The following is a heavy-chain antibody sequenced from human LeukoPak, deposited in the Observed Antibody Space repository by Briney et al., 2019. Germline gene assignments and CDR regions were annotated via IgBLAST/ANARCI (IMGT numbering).Heavy chain of an antibody. D-gene: IGHD3-10*01. J-gene: IGHJ4*02. CDR3: ATDSGWD. CDR2: FDPEDGET. CDR1: GYTLTELF. V-gene: IGHV1-24*01. Sequence: GPGKGSCKVSGYTLTELFMHWGGQAPGRGLEWMGGFDPEDGETIYAQKFQGRVTMTEDTSTDTAYMELSSLRSEDTAVYYCATDSGWDWGQGTLVTVSS.